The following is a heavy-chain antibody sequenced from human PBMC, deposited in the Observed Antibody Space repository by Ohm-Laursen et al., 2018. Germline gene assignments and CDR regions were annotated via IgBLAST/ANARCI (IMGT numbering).Heavy chain of an antibody. V-gene: IGHV3-23*01. Sequence: SLRLSCAASGFTFSSYAMSWVRQAPGKGLEWVSAISGSGGSTYYADSVKGRFTISRDNSKNTLYLQMNSLRAEDTAVYYCAKGASTLVVAAILFEYWGQGTLVTVSS. CDR3: AKGASTLVVAAILFEY. D-gene: IGHD2-15*01. CDR2: ISGSGGST. J-gene: IGHJ4*02. CDR1: GFTFSSYA.